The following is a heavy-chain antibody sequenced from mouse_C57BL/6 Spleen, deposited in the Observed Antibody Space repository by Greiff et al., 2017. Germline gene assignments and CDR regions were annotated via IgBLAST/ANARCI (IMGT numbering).Heavy chain of an antibody. Sequence: EVMLVESGGGLVKPGGSLKLSCAASGFTFSSYAMSWVRQTPEKRLEWVATISDGGSYTYYPDNVKGRFTISRDNAKNHLYLQMSHLKSEDTAMYYCAREERLGGYFDYRGQGTTLTVSS. CDR2: ISDGGSYT. J-gene: IGHJ2*01. CDR1: GFTFSSYA. V-gene: IGHV5-4*01. D-gene: IGHD3-2*02. CDR3: AREERLGGYFDY.